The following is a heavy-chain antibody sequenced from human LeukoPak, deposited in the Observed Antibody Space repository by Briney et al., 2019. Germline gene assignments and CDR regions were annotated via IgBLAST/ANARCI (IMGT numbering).Heavy chain of an antibody. CDR2: IYYSGST. D-gene: IGHD3-10*01. Sequence: SETLSLTCAVSGGSISSGGYSWSWIRQPPGKGLEWIGYIYYSGSTYYNPSLKSRVTISVDTSKNQFSLKLSSVTAADTAVYYCARVGVTKDFDYWGQGTLVTVSS. CDR3: ARVGVTKDFDY. V-gene: IGHV4-30-4*07. J-gene: IGHJ4*02. CDR1: GGSISSGGYS.